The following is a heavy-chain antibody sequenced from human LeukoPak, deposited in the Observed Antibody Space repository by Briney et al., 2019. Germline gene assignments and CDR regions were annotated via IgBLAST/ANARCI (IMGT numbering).Heavy chain of an antibody. V-gene: IGHV4-61*01. D-gene: IGHD2-8*01. CDR3: ARVTRDCTNGVCHPGTYYYYGMDV. J-gene: IGHJ6*02. CDR2: IYDSGST. Sequence: SETLSLTCTVSGGSVSSGSYYWSWIRQPPGKGLEWIGYIYDSGSTNYNPPLKSRVTISVDTSKNQFSLKLSSVTAADTAVYYCARVTRDCTNGVCHPGTYYYYGMDVWGQGTTVTVSS. CDR1: GGSVSSGSYY.